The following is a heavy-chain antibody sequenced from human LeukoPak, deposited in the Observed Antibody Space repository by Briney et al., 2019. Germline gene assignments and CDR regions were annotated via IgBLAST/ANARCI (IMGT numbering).Heavy chain of an antibody. J-gene: IGHJ4*02. CDR3: ARVEWMGRMDY. V-gene: IGHV3-48*04. D-gene: IGHD3-3*01. CDR1: GFTFSSYS. CDR2: ISSSSSTI. Sequence: GGSLRLSCAASGFTFSSYSMNWVRQAPGKGLEWVSYISSSSSTIYYADSVKGRFTISRDNAKNSLYLQMNSLRAEDTAVYYCARVEWMGRMDYWGQGTLITVSS.